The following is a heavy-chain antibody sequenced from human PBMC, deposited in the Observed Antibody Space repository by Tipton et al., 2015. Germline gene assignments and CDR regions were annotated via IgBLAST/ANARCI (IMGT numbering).Heavy chain of an antibody. CDR1: GFTFSDAW. J-gene: IGHJ4*02. CDR2: IKRKTDGGTT. D-gene: IGHD3-3*01. CDR3: TTDFTIFGVVITDY. V-gene: IGHV3-15*07. Sequence: SLRLSCAASGFTFSDAWMNRVRQAPGKGLEWVGRIKRKTDGGTTDYAAPVKGRFTISRDDSKNTLYLQMNSLKTEDTAVYYCTTDFTIFGVVITDYWGQGTLVTVSS.